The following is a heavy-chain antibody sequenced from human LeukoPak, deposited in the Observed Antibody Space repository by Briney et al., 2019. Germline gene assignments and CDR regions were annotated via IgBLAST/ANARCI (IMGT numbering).Heavy chain of an antibody. V-gene: IGHV4-34*01. Sequence: SETLSLTCAVYGGSFSGYYWSWIRRPPGKGLEWIGEINHSGSTNYNPSLKSRVTISVDTSKNQFSLKLSSVTAADTAVYYCARGRGRYYGSGSSTGWFDPWGQGTLVTVSS. CDR3: ARGRGRYYGSGSSTGWFDP. J-gene: IGHJ5*02. CDR1: GGSFSGYY. CDR2: INHSGST. D-gene: IGHD3-10*01.